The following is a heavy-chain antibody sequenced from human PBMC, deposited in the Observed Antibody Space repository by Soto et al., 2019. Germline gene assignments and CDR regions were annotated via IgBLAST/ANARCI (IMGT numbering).Heavy chain of an antibody. Sequence: VKKPGSSVKVSCKASGGTFSSYAISWVRQAPGQGLEWMGGIIPIFGTANYAQKFQGRVTITADEATSTAYMELSSLRSEDTAVYYCARHVPAAGYYYGMDVWGQGTTVTVSS. V-gene: IGHV1-69*01. CDR3: ARHVPAAGYYYGMDV. CDR2: IIPIFGTA. J-gene: IGHJ6*02. CDR1: GGTFSSYA. D-gene: IGHD2-2*01.